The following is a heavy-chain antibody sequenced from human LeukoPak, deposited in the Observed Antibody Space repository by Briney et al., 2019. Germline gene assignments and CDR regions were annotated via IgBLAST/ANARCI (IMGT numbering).Heavy chain of an antibody. Sequence: SVKVSCKASGGTFSSYAISWVRQAPGQGLEWMGGIIPIFGTANYAQKFQGRVTITADKSTSTAYMELSSLRSEDTAVYYCAREFRGATVTTSVYFDYWGQGTLVTVSS. D-gene: IGHD4-17*01. CDR2: IIPIFGTA. J-gene: IGHJ4*02. V-gene: IGHV1-69*06. CDR1: GGTFSSYA. CDR3: AREFRGATVTTSVYFDY.